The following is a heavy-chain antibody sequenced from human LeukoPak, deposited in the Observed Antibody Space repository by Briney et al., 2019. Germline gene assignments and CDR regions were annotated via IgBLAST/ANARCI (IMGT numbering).Heavy chain of an antibody. V-gene: IGHV3-21*06. CDR3: ARLTVTAISYYMDV. CDR2: ISSSSSYI. Sequence: GGSLRLSCAASGFTFSSYSMNWVRQAPGKGPEWVSSISSSSSYIYYADSVKGRFTMSRDNAKNSLYLQMNSLRAEDTAVYYCARLTVTAISYYMDVWGKGTTVTISS. J-gene: IGHJ6*03. CDR1: GFTFSSYS. D-gene: IGHD2-21*02.